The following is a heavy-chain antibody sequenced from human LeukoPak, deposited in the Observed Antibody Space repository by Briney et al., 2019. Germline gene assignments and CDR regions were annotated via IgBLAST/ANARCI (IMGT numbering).Heavy chain of an antibody. CDR1: GGSFSGYY. CDR3: ARVPNAAAIDY. CDR2: INHSGST. D-gene: IGHD6-13*01. V-gene: IGHV4-34*01. Sequence: PSETLSLTCAVYGGSFSGYYWSWIRQPPGKGLEWIGEINHSGSTNHNPSLKSRVTISVDTSKNQFSLKLSSVTAADTAVYYCARVPNAAAIDYWGQGTLVTVSS. J-gene: IGHJ4*02.